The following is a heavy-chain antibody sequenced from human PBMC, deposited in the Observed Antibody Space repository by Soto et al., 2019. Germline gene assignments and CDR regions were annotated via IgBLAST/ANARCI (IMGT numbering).Heavy chain of an antibody. Sequence: SETLSLTCTVSVGSISSGGYYWSWIRQHPGKGLEWIGYIYYSGSTYYNPPLKSRVTISVDTSKNQFSLKLSSVTAADTAVYYCASLSLRTSCYDYWGQGTLVTVSS. CDR2: IYYSGST. CDR3: ASLSLRTSCYDY. V-gene: IGHV4-31*03. J-gene: IGHJ4*02. D-gene: IGHD2-2*01. CDR1: VGSISSGGYY.